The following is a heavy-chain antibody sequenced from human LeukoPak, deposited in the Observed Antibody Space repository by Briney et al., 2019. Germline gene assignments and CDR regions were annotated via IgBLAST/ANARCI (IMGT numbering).Heavy chain of an antibody. D-gene: IGHD2-21*02. V-gene: IGHV4-4*07. CDR3: ARTTAHWYFDL. Sequence: PSETLSLTCTVSGGSTSSYYWSWIRIRQPAGKGLEWIGRIHSSGNTNYNPSLKGRVTMSVDTSKNQFSLSLTSVTAADTAVYYCARTTAHWYFDLWGRGTLVSVSS. CDR1: GGSTSSYY. J-gene: IGHJ2*01. CDR2: IHSSGNT.